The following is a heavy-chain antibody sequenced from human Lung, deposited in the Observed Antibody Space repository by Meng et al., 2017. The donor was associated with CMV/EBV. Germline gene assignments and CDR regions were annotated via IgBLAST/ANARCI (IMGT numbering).Heavy chain of an antibody. CDR1: FSSYG. CDR3: VRDRKELWLAYYYYGMDV. D-gene: IGHD1-7*01. Sequence: FSSYGISCVRQDPGQRLEWMGWISAYNGNTNYAQKLQGRVTMTTDTSTSTAYMELRSLRSDDTAVYYCVRDRKELWLAYYYYGMDVWGQGTTVTVSS. V-gene: IGHV1-18*01. CDR2: ISAYNGNT. J-gene: IGHJ6*02.